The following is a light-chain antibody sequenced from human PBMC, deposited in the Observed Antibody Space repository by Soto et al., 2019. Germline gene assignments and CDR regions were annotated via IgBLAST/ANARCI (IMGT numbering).Light chain of an antibody. V-gene: IGKV3-15*01. CDR1: QTVSNN. CDR3: QQYNQWPLT. J-gene: IGKJ4*01. Sequence: EIVMTQSPATLSVSPGEKATLSCRASQTVSNNLAWYQQKPGRAPRLLIYFASTRATGIPARFSGSGSGTEFTLTISSLQSEDFAVYYCQQYNQWPLTFGGGTKAETK. CDR2: FAS.